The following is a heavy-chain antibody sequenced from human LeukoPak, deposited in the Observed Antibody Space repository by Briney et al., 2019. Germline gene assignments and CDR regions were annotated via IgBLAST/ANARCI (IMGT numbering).Heavy chain of an antibody. CDR2: ISSSSSTI. J-gene: IGHJ4*02. Sequence: GGSLRLSCAASGFTFSSYSMNWVRRAPGKGLEWVSYISSSSSTIYYADSVKGRFTISRDNAKNSLYLQMNSLRAEDTAVYYCARALGYCSSTGCYADFDYWGQGTLVTVSS. CDR1: GFTFSSYS. CDR3: ARALGYCSSTGCYADFDY. V-gene: IGHV3-48*04. D-gene: IGHD2-2*03.